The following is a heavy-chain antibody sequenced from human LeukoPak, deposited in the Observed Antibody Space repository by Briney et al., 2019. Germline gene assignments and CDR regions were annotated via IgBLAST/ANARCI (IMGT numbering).Heavy chain of an antibody. V-gene: IGHV3-74*01. CDR1: GFSVSGFW. D-gene: IGHD3-22*01. Sequence: GGSLRLSCAASGFSVSGFWMHWVRQAPGKELVWVARINVEGDYIDYAESVRGRFTISRDSAKNTLYLQMNSVRAEDTAVYSCARDLTGPYDHWGQGTLVTVPS. CDR3: ARDLTGPYDH. CDR2: INVEGDYI. J-gene: IGHJ4*02.